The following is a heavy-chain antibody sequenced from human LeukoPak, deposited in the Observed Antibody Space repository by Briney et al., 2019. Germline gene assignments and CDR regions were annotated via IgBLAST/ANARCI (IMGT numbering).Heavy chain of an antibody. V-gene: IGHV4-31*03. J-gene: IGHJ4*02. D-gene: IGHD3-22*01. CDR3: ARLQPYYYDSSGQGGSFDL. CDR1: GDSINRSTYY. Sequence: SQTLSHTCSVSGDSINRSTYYWSWIRQHPGKGLEWIGFIYYSGSADFNPSLKSRVTISVDTSRNQISLKLSSVTAADTAVYYCARLQPYYYDSSGQGGSFDLWGQGTPVTVSS. CDR2: IYYSGSA.